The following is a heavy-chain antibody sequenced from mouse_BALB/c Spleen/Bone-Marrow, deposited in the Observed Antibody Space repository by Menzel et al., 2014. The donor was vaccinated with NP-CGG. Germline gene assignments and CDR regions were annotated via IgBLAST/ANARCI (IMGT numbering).Heavy chain of an antibody. J-gene: IGHJ4*01. CDR2: ISNGGGST. D-gene: IGHD2-10*02. V-gene: IGHV5-12-2*01. CDR1: GFTFSSYT. Sequence: EVKLVESGGGLEQPGGSLKLSCAASGFTFSSYTMSWVRQTPEKRLEWVAFISNGGGSTYYPDTVKGRFTISRDNAKNTLYLQMSSLKSEDTAMYYCASRVCSRGVDYWGQGTSVTVSS. CDR3: ASRVCSRGVDY.